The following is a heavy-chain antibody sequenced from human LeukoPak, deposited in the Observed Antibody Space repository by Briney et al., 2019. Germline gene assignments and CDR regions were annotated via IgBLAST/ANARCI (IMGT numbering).Heavy chain of an antibody. CDR1: GGSISSYY. CDR2: IYYSGST. J-gene: IGHJ3*02. Sequence: PSETLSLTCTVSGGSISSYYWSWIRQPPGKGLEWIGYIYYSGSTNYNPSLKSRVTISVDTSKNQFSLKLSSVTAADTAVYYCAHLVATILDASDIWGQGTMVTVSS. V-gene: IGHV4-59*12. D-gene: IGHD5-12*01. CDR3: AHLVATILDASDI.